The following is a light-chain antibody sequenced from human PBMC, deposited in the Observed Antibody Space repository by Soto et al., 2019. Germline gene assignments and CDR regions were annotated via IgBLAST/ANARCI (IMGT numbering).Light chain of an antibody. CDR2: GAS. J-gene: IGKJ2*01. Sequence: EIVMTQSPATLSLSPGERAALSCRASQSINSELAWYQQKPGQTPRLLIYGASTRATGVPARFTGSESGSEGPLTINGLQSEDFAVYYWQQGHNGPLTVVQGTRLEI. V-gene: IGKV3-15*01. CDR3: QQGHNGPLT. CDR1: QSINSE.